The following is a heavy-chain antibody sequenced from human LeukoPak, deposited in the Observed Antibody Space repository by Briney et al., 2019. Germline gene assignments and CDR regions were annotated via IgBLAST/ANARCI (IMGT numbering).Heavy chain of an antibody. CDR3: ARGHGDYGIN. CDR2: MKPDGSEK. CDR1: GFTFSSYW. J-gene: IGHJ4*02. D-gene: IGHD4-17*01. V-gene: IGHV3-7*01. Sequence: SGGSLRLSCAVSGFTFSSYWMTWVRQAPGKGLEWVATMKPDGSEKYYVDSVKGRFTISRDNAKTSLYLQMNSLRAEDTAVYYCARGHGDYGINGGQGTLVTVSS.